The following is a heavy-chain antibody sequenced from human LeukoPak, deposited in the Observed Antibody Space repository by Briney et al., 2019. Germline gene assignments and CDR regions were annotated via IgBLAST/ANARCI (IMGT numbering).Heavy chain of an antibody. J-gene: IGHJ4*02. CDR3: ARYYIEGRCFDY. CDR1: GYTFTGYY. Sequence: GASVKVSCKASGYTFTGYYIHWVRQAPGQGLEWMGWINPNSGGTNYAQKFQGRVTMTRDTSIRTAYMELSRLRSDDTAMYYCARYYIEGRCFDYWGQGTLVTASS. D-gene: IGHD3-10*01. V-gene: IGHV1-2*02. CDR2: INPNSGGT.